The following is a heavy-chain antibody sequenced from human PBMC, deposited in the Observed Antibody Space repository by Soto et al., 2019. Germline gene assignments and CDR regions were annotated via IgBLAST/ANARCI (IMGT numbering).Heavy chain of an antibody. CDR1: GFTFSNYA. CDR3: AKSGLPFVEWCPV. D-gene: IGHD3-3*01. CDR2: IFRDGSKQ. V-gene: IGHV3-30*18. Sequence: QAHLVESGGGVVQPGGSLRLSCAASGFTFSNYAMHWVRQAPGKGLEWVAGIFRDGSKQYYGESVKGRFTISRDNSRNTLSLQMNSLRAEDTAVYYWAKSGLPFVEWCPVLVQGTTVTVSS. J-gene: IGHJ6*02.